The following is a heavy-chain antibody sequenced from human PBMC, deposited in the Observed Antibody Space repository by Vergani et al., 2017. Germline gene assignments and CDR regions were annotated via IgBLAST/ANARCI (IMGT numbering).Heavy chain of an antibody. Sequence: QVQLQESGPGLVKPSQTLSLTCTVSGGSISSGRYYWSWIRQHPGKGLGWIGYIYYSGSTYYNPSLKSRVTISVDTSKNQFSLKLSSVTAADTAVYYCARVDIVVVPSDYYYYMDVWGKGTTVTVSS. V-gene: IGHV4-31*03. CDR3: ARVDIVVVPSDYYYYMDV. D-gene: IGHD2-2*03. CDR1: GGSISSGRYY. J-gene: IGHJ6*03. CDR2: IYYSGST.